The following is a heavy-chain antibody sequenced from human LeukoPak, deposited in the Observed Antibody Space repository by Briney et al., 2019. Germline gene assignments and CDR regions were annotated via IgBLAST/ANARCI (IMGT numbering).Heavy chain of an antibody. D-gene: IGHD1-7*01. Sequence: PSETLSLTCSVSGGSISSYYWSWIRQPPGKGLEWIGYIYYSGRTNYNPSLKSRVTISVDTSKNQFSLKLSSVTAADTAVYYCARGGTTRFDPWGQGTLVTVSS. CDR2: IYYSGRT. CDR1: GGSISSYY. CDR3: ARGGTTRFDP. V-gene: IGHV4-59*12. J-gene: IGHJ5*02.